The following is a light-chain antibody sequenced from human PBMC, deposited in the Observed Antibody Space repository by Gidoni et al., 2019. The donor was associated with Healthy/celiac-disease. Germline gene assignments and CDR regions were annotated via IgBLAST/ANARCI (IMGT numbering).Light chain of an antibody. CDR1: QGISKS. J-gene: IGKJ2*01. Sequence: DIQMTQSPSSLSASVGDRVTITCRASQGISKSLAWYQQKPGKAPKLLLYAASRLESGVPSRFSGSGSGTDYTLTISSLQPEDFATYYCQQYYSTPPAYTFGQGTKLEIK. CDR2: AAS. CDR3: QQYYSTPPAYT. V-gene: IGKV1-NL1*01.